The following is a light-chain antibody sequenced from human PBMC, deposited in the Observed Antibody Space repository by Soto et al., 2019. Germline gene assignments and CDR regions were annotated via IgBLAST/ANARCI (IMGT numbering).Light chain of an antibody. Sequence: EIVLTQSPGTLSLSPGERASLSCRASQSVAKNYLAWYQQKPGQALRLLISGASSRATGIPDRFSGSGSGTDFTLTVSRLEAEDFAVYFCQQYASSPLTFGGGPRVEIK. V-gene: IGKV3-20*01. CDR2: GAS. CDR1: QSVAKNY. CDR3: QQYASSPLT. J-gene: IGKJ4*01.